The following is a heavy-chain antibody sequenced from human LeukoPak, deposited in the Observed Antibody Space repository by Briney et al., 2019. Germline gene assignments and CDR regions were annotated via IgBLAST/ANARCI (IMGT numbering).Heavy chain of an antibody. D-gene: IGHD3-22*01. V-gene: IGHV4-30-2*01. CDR2: IYHSGST. CDR1: GGSISSGGYS. J-gene: IGHJ4*02. Sequence: SQTLSLTCAVSGGSISSGGYSWSWIRQPPGKGLEWIGYIYHSGSTYYNPSLKSRVTISVDRSKNQFSLKLSSVTAADTAVYYCARHSYYYDSSGYYQLDYWGQGTLVTVSS. CDR3: ARHSYYYDSSGYYQLDY.